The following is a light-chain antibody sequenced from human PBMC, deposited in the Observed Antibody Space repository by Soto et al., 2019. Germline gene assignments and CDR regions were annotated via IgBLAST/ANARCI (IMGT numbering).Light chain of an antibody. CDR2: DVN. CDR3: SSYTGSSTPYVI. Sequence: QSALTQPASVSGSPGQSITISCTGTSSDVGDYNYVSWYQQHPGKVPKLMIYDVNNRPPGVSNRFSGSKSGNTASLTISGLQAEDEADYHCSSYTGSSTPYVIFGGGTKLTVL. J-gene: IGLJ2*01. V-gene: IGLV2-14*03. CDR1: SSDVGDYNY.